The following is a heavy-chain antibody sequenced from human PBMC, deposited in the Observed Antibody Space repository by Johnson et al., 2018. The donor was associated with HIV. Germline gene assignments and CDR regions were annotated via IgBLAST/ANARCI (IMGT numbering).Heavy chain of an antibody. Sequence: VQLVESGGGVVQPGRSLRLSCAASGFTFSSYWMTWVRQAPGKGLEWVVNINQDATEKYYVDSVKGRFTVPRDNSKNTLYLHMNSLKPEDTAVYYCAKDLGWNSGSYWDAFDVWGQGTKVTVSS. D-gene: IGHD1-26*01. CDR1: GFTFSSYW. CDR2: INQDATEK. CDR3: AKDLGWNSGSYWDAFDV. J-gene: IGHJ3*01. V-gene: IGHV3-7*01.